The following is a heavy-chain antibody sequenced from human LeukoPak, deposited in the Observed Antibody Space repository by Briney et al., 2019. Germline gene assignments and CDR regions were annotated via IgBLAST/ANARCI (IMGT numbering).Heavy chain of an antibody. CDR2: MNPNSGNT. V-gene: IGHV1-8*03. CDR3: ARVGQLVDAFDI. D-gene: IGHD6-6*01. Sequence: ASVKVSCKASGYTFTSYETNWVRQATGQGLEWMGWMNPNSGNTGYAQKFQGRVTITRNTSISTAYMELSSLRSEDTAVYYCARVGQLVDAFDIWGQGTMVTVSS. J-gene: IGHJ3*02. CDR1: GYTFTSYE.